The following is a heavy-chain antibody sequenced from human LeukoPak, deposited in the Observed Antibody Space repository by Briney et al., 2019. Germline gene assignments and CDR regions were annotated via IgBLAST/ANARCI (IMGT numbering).Heavy chain of an antibody. D-gene: IGHD3-22*01. CDR3: ARGITMTPNWFDP. V-gene: IGHV4-34*01. J-gene: IGHJ5*02. CDR1: GGSFSGYY. CDR2: INHSGST. Sequence: ASETLSLTCAVYGGSFSGYYWSWIRQPPGKGLEWIGEINHSGSTNYNPSLKSRVTISVDTSKNQFSLKLSSVTAADTAVYYCARGITMTPNWFDPWGQGTLVTVSS.